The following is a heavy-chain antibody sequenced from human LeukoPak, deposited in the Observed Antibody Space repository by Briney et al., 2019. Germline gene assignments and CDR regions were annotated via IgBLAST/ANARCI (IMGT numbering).Heavy chain of an antibody. CDR2: ISTGHGTT. Sequence: GASVKVSCKASGYNFTNYDIQWVRQAPGQGLEWLGWISTGHGTTKYSQNFQDRVTFIRDTSASTAYMELSSLTSEDTAVYYCAREALGPVPVGGWFDPWGQGTLVTVSS. J-gene: IGHJ5*02. V-gene: IGHV1-3*04. CDR3: AREALGPVPVGGWFDP. D-gene: IGHD2-2*01. CDR1: GYNFTNYD.